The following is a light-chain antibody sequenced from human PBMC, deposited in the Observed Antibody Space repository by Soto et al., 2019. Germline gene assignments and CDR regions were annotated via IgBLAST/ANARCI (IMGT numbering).Light chain of an antibody. CDR2: PAS. V-gene: IGKV1-39*01. Sequence: DIQMTQSPSPLSASVGDRVTITCRASQSIDSFLSWYQQRPGKAPNLLISPASTLQVGVPSRFSGSGSGTDFTLTISRLQPEDFATYFCQQTYTLPWTFGQGTTVEIK. CDR3: QQTYTLPWT. J-gene: IGKJ1*01. CDR1: QSIDSF.